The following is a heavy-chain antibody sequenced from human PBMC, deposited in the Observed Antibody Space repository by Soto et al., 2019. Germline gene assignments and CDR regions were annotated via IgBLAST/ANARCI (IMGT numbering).Heavy chain of an antibody. D-gene: IGHD4-17*01. J-gene: IGHJ4*02. CDR2: IYYSGST. V-gene: IGHV4-39*07. Sequence: PSETLSLTCTVSGGSISSSSYYWGWIRQPPGKGLEWIGYIYYSGSTYYNPSLKSRVTISVDTSKNQFSLKLSSVTAADTAVYNCARESDYGDSIFDYWGQGTLVTVS. CDR1: GGSISSSSYY. CDR3: ARESDYGDSIFDY.